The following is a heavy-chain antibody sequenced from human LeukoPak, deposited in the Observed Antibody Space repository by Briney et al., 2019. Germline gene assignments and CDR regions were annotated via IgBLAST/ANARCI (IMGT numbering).Heavy chain of an antibody. D-gene: IGHD3-3*02. V-gene: IGHV1-69*05. CDR2: IIPIFGTA. Sequence: GASVKVSCKASGGTFSSYAISWVRQAPGQGLEWMGGIIPIFGTANYAQKFQGRVTMTTDTSTSTAYMELRSLRSDDTAVYYCARGPIFGVAGDYWGQGTLVTVSS. CDR1: GGTFSSYA. J-gene: IGHJ4*02. CDR3: ARGPIFGVAGDY.